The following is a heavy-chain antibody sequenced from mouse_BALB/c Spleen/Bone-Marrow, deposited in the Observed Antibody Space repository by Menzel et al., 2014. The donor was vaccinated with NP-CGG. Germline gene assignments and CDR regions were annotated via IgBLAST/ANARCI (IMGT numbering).Heavy chain of an antibody. CDR1: GYTFTAYV. Sequence: EVQLQQSGPELIKPGASVKMYCKASGYTFTAYVMHWVKQKPGQGLEWIGYINPYNDGTNYNEKFKGKATLTSDKSSSTAYMELSSLTSEDSAVYYCAREGWLLRFEYWGQGTTLTVSS. V-gene: IGHV1-14*01. CDR2: INPYNDGT. J-gene: IGHJ2*01. CDR3: AREGWLLRFEY. D-gene: IGHD2-3*01.